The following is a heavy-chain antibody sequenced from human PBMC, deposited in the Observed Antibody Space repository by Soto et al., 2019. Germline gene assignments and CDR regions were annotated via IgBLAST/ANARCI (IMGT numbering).Heavy chain of an antibody. D-gene: IGHD4-17*01. Sequence: QVQLVQSGAEVKKPGSSVKVSCKASGGTFSSYTISWVRQAPGQGLEWMGRIIPILGIANYAQKFQGRVTITADKSTSTAYMELSSLRSEDTAVYYCARDGDGDYSWDFDLWGRGTLVTVSS. J-gene: IGHJ2*01. CDR2: IIPILGIA. CDR1: GGTFSSYT. CDR3: ARDGDGDYSWDFDL. V-gene: IGHV1-69*08.